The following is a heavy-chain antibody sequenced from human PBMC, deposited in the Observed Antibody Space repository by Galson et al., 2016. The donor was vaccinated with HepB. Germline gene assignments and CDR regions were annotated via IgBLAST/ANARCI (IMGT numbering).Heavy chain of an antibody. V-gene: IGHV3-23*01. CDR2: ISGAGAST. J-gene: IGHJ6*02. CDR3: VTGESRRSGSGYSAFYYYDMDV. CDR1: GFSFSNYA. D-gene: IGHD5-12*01. Sequence: SLRLSCEGSGFSFSNYAMTWVRQAPGQGLEWVSSISGAGASTYSADSVKGRFTISRDNSKSTMFLHMNNLGAEDTAVYYCVTGESRRSGSGYSAFYYYDMDVWGQGTTVAVSS.